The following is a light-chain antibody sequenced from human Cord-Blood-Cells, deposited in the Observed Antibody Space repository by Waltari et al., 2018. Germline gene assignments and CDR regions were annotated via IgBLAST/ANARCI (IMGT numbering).Light chain of an antibody. CDR3: QQYGSSPFT. CDR2: GAS. Sequence: EIVLPQSPGTLSLSPGERATLLCRASQSVSSSYLAWYQQKPGQALRLLIYGASSRATGIPDRFSGSGSGTDFTLTISRLEPEDFAVYYCQQYGSSPFTFGPGTKVDIK. J-gene: IGKJ3*01. V-gene: IGKV3-20*01. CDR1: QSVSSSY.